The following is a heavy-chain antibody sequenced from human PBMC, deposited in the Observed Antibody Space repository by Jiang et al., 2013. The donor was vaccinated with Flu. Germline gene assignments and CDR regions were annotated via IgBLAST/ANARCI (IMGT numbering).Heavy chain of an antibody. J-gene: IGHJ5*01. D-gene: IGHD3-3*01. CDR3: ATNHYDYWRGAGWFGS. V-gene: IGHV3-53*01. CDR2: LYSGGTI. CDR1: GFTVSSNY. Sequence: VQLVESGGGLIQPGGSLRLSCAASGFTVSSNYMSWVRQAPGKGLEWVALLYSGGTIYYSDSVKGRFTISRDTSKNTLNLQMNSLRAEDTAVYYCATNHYDYWRGAGWFGSWGQGTLVTVSS.